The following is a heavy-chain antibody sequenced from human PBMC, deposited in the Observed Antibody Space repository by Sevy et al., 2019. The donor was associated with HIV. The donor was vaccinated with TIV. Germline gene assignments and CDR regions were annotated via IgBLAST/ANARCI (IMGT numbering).Heavy chain of an antibody. CDR3: ARWGNSSGIDY. CDR1: GFYFG. Sequence: GGSLRLSCTASGFYFGIHWVRQAPGKGLEWVALIWYDGINKDYADSVKGRFTISRANSKNTVFLQMNSLRAEDTGMYYCARWGNSSGIDYWGQGTLVTVSS. CDR2: IWYDGINK. D-gene: IGHD3-22*01. J-gene: IGHJ4*02. V-gene: IGHV3-33*01.